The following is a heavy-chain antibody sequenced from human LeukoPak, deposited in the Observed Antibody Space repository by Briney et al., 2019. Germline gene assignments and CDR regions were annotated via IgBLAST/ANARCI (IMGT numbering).Heavy chain of an antibody. D-gene: IGHD1-26*01. V-gene: IGHV1-18*01. CDR2: SSAYNGNT. CDR3: ARDRYRGSYPPAWDY. CDR1: GGTFSSYA. J-gene: IGHJ4*02. Sequence: ASVKVSCKASGGTFSSYAISWVRQAPGQGLEWMGWSSAYNGNTNYAQKLQGRVTMTTDPSTSTAYMELRSLRSDDTAVCYCARDRYRGSYPPAWDYWGQGTLVTVSS.